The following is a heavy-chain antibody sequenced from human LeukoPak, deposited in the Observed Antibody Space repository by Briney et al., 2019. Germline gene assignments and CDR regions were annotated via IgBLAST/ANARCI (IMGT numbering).Heavy chain of an antibody. D-gene: IGHD2/OR15-2a*01. J-gene: IGHJ6*02. CDR3: ARGKRTTRKYYYYGMDV. CDR1: GGSFSGYY. CDR2: INHSGST. Sequence: ASETLSLTCAVYGGSFSGYYWSWIRRPPGKGLEWIGEINHSGSTNYNPSLKSRVTISVDTSKNQFSLKLSSVTAADTAVYYCARGKRTTRKYYYYGMDVWGQGTTDTVSS. V-gene: IGHV4-34*01.